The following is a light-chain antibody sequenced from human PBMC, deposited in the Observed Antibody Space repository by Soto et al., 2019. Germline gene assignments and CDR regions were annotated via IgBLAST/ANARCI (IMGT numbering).Light chain of an antibody. CDR2: DAS. Sequence: DIQMPQSPSSLSASVGDRVTVTCQASQDITNYLSWYQQKPGKAPKLLISDASNLEIGVPSRFSGRGSGTDFSLTINNLQPEDFATYFCQQYDDLPRTFGGGTKVDI. CDR1: QDITNY. CDR3: QQYDDLPRT. V-gene: IGKV1-33*01. J-gene: IGKJ4*01.